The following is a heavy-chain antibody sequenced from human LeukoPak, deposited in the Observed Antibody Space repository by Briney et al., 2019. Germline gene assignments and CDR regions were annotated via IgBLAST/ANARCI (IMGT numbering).Heavy chain of an antibody. D-gene: IGHD3-16*01. V-gene: IGHV4-59*01. J-gene: IGHJ5*02. CDR2: IYYSGST. Sequence: SETLSLTCTVSGGSISSYYWSWIRQPPGKGLEWIGYIYYSGSTNYNPSLKSRVTISVDTSKNQFSLKLSSVTAADTAVYYCARDASGLDWFDPWGQGTPVTVSS. CDR1: GGSISSYY. CDR3: ARDASGLDWFDP.